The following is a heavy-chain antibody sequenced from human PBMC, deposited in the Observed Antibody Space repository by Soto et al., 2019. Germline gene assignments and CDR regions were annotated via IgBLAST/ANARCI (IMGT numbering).Heavy chain of an antibody. V-gene: IGHV1-8*01. CDR2: MNPNSGNT. CDR1: GYTFTSYD. D-gene: IGHD3-3*01. CDR3: ARGLYYDFWSGSNWFDT. J-gene: IGHJ5*02. Sequence: GASVKVSCKASGYTFTSYDINWVRQATGQGLEWMGWMNPNSGNTGYAQKFQGRVTMTRNTSISTAYMELSSLRSEDTAVYYCARGLYYDFWSGSNWFDTWGQGTLVTVSS.